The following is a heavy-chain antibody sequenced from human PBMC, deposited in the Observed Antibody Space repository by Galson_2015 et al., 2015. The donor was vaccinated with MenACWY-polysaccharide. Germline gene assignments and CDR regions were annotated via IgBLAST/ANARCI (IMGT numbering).Heavy chain of an antibody. CDR2: ISRSSSTI. CDR3: ARVPEDGNGYYDL. D-gene: IGHD3/OR15-3a*01. J-gene: IGHJ4*02. CDR1: GFTFSTYR. V-gene: IGHV3-48*02. Sequence: SLRLSCEASGFTFSTYRMNWVRQAPGKGLEWVSYISRSSSTIYYTDSVKGRFTISRDNAKNSLYLQMNTLRDEDTAVYYCARVPEDGNGYYDLWGQGTLVTVSS.